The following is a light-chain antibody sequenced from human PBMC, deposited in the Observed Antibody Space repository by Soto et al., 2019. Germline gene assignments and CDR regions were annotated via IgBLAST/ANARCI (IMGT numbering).Light chain of an antibody. V-gene: IGKV3-11*01. J-gene: IGKJ5*01. CDR1: QSVSSY. CDR2: DAS. CDR3: QQRSNWFT. Sequence: EIVLTQSPATLSLSPGERATLSCRASQSVSSYLAWYQQKPGQAPRLLIYDASNRATGIPARFSGSGSGTDFTLTISSLEPEDFAVYYCQQRSNWFTFGQGTGLEIK.